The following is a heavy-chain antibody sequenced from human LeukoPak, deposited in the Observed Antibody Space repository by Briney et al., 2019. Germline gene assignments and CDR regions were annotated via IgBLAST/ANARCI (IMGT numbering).Heavy chain of an antibody. J-gene: IGHJ4*02. CDR1: GGSFSGYY. D-gene: IGHD6-6*01. V-gene: IGHV4-34*01. Sequence: SETLSLTCAVYGGSFSGYYWSWIRQPPGKGLEWIGEINHSGGTNYNPSLKSRVTISVDTSKNQFSLKLSSVTAADTAVYYCARVRAAARYFGYWGQGTLVTVSS. CDR3: ARVRAAARYFGY. CDR2: INHSGGT.